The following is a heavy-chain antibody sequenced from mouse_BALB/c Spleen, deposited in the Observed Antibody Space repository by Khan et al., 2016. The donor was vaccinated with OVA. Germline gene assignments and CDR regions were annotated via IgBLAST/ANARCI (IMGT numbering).Heavy chain of an antibody. CDR3: ARGGRVAY. Sequence: QVQLKESGPELVRPGVSVKISCKGSGYTFTDYAMHWVKQSHAKSLEWIGVISTYYGHTDYNQKFKGKATMTVDKSSSTAYMELARLTSEDSAIYFCARGGRVAYWGQGTLVTGSA. V-gene: IGHV1S137*01. D-gene: IGHD3-3*01. CDR1: GYTFTDYA. J-gene: IGHJ3*01. CDR2: ISTYYGHT.